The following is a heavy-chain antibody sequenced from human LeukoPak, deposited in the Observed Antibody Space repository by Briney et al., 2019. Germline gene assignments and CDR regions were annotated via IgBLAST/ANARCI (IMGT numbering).Heavy chain of an antibody. CDR2: IDNGGITI. CDR3: ARDSVGDLLDY. Sequence: PGGSLRLSCEGSGFPFSSYEMNWLRQAPGKGLEWVSHIDNGGITIYYADSVKGRFTISRDNAKNSIYLQMDSLRVEDTAIYYCARDSVGDLLDYWGQGTPVTVSS. J-gene: IGHJ4*02. CDR1: GFPFSSYE. V-gene: IGHV3-48*03. D-gene: IGHD4-17*01.